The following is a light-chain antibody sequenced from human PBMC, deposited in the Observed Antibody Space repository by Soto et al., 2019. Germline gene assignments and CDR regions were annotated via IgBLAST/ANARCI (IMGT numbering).Light chain of an antibody. V-gene: IGLV2-8*01. CDR1: SSDVGGYNY. Sequence: QSVLTQPPSASGSPGQSVTISCTGTSSDVGGYNYVSWYQQHPGKAPKLMIYEVSKRPSGVPDRFSDSKSGNTASLTVSGLQAEDEADYYCSSYAGSNNFVFGGGTKLTVL. J-gene: IGLJ2*01. CDR2: EVS. CDR3: SSYAGSNNFV.